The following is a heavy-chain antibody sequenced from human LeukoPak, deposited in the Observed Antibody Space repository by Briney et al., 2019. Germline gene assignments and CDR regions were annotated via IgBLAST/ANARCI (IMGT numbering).Heavy chain of an antibody. CDR3: ARPGSSGYYWGAFDI. J-gene: IGHJ3*02. CDR2: INHSGST. Sequence: KTSETLSLTCTVSGGSISSSSYYWGWIRQPPGKGLEWIGEINHSGSTNYNPSLKSRVTISVDTSKNQFSLKLSSVTAADTAVYYCARPGSSGYYWGAFDIWGQGTMVTVSS. V-gene: IGHV4-39*07. CDR1: GGSISSSSYY. D-gene: IGHD3-22*01.